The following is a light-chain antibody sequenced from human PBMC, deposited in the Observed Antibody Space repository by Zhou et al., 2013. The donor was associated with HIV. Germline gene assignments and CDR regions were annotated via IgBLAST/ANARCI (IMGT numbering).Light chain of an antibody. J-gene: IGKJ5*01. CDR1: QNISSY. CDR3: QQSYSTHPIT. Sequence: DIQMTQSPSSLSASVGDRVTITCRASQNISSYLNWYQQKLGKASKLLIYDASSLQSGVPPRFSGSGSGTDFTLTISSLQPEDFATYYCQQSYSTHPITFGQGTRLEIK. V-gene: IGKV1-39*01. CDR2: DAS.